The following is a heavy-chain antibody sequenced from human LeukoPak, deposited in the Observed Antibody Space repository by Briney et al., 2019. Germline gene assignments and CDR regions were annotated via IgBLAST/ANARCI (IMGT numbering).Heavy chain of an antibody. CDR1: GFTFSSYA. CDR2: ISTSGSRT. CDR3: AKCRSGSDADCYGFDY. D-gene: IGHD2-21*02. J-gene: IGHJ4*02. Sequence: QSGGSLRLSCAASGFTFSSYAMTWLRQAPGKGLEWVSTISTSGSRTYSTDSVKGRFTFSRDNSKSTLFLQMNSLRAEDTAVYYCAKCRSGSDADCYGFDYWGQGTLVTVSS. V-gene: IGHV3-23*01.